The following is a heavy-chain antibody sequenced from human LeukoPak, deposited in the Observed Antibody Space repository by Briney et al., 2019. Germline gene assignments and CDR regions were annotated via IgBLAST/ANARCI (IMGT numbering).Heavy chain of an antibody. J-gene: IGHJ4*02. D-gene: IGHD5-12*01. Sequence: GESLKISCQISGYSLTSYWIGWARQMPGKGLEWMGSIKPSDFDTLYSPSFQGHVTISLDRSISTAYLHWPSLEASDTATYYCATTGYSSHWEYFWGQGTLVTVSS. V-gene: IGHV5-51*01. CDR1: GYSLTSYW. CDR2: IKPSDFDT. CDR3: ATTGYSSHWEYF.